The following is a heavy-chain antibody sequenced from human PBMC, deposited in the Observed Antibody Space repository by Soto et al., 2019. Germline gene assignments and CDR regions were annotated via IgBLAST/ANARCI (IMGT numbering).Heavy chain of an antibody. CDR3: AKSPGMYYYDSSGYYHYDY. CDR1: GFTFSSYW. J-gene: IGHJ4*02. V-gene: IGHV3-53*01. CDR2: IYSGGST. Sequence: QPGGSLRLSCAASGFTFSSYWMHWVRQAPGKGLEWVSVIYSGGSTYYADSVRGRFTISRDNSKNTLYLQMNSLRAEDTAVYYCAKSPGMYYYDSSGYYHYDYWGQGTLVTVSS. D-gene: IGHD3-22*01.